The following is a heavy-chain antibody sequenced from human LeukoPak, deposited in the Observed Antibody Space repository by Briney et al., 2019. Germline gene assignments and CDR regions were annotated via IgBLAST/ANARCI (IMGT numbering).Heavy chain of an antibody. D-gene: IGHD2-21*01. Sequence: ESSETLSLTCTVSGGSISSSGYYWGWIRQPPGKELEWIGSIYSSGNTYYNPSLKSRVTISVDTSKNQFSLKLSSVTAADTAVYYCARSSGVVEYFQHWGQGTLVTVSS. V-gene: IGHV4-39*01. CDR2: IYSSGNT. CDR3: ARSSGVVEYFQH. CDR1: GGSISSSGYY. J-gene: IGHJ1*01.